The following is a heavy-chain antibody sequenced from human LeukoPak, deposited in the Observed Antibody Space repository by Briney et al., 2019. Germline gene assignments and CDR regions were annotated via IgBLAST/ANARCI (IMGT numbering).Heavy chain of an antibody. D-gene: IGHD6-19*01. J-gene: IGHJ4*02. V-gene: IGHV4-59*08. CDR3: ARAVSGRFDY. CDR2: IYYSGST. CDR1: GGSMSPYH. Sequence: SETLSLTCTASGGSMSPYHWGWIRQPPGKGLEWTGYIYYSGSTNYNPSLNSRVTIPVDTSKNQFSLRLSSVTAADTVIYYCARAVSGRFDYWGQGTLVTVSS.